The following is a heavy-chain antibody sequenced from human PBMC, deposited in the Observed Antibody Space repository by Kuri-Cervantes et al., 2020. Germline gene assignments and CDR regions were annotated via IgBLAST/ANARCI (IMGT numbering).Heavy chain of an antibody. D-gene: IGHD2-15*01. CDR1: GFTFSSYG. V-gene: IGHV3-33*01. J-gene: IGHJ6*02. Sequence: GESLKISCAASGFTFSSYGMHWVRQAPGKGLEWVAVIWYDGSNKYYADSVKGRFTISRDNSKNTLYLQMNSLRAEDTAVYHCAREREYQGYCSGGSCYSLGYGMDVWGQGTTVTVSS. CDR3: AREREYQGYCSGGSCYSLGYGMDV. CDR2: IWYDGSNK.